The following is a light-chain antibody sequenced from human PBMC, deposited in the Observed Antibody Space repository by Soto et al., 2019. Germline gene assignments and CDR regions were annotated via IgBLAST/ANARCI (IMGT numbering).Light chain of an antibody. V-gene: IGKV1-39*01. CDR2: DAS. CDR1: QSICTY. Sequence: DIQMTQSPSSLSPSVGNRVTITCRASQSICTYLNWYQKKPGKAPNLLIYDASRLQSGVPSRFSGSGSGTDFTLTVSSLQPEDFATYYCHQSYDIPTFGQGTRLEIK. CDR3: HQSYDIPT. J-gene: IGKJ5*01.